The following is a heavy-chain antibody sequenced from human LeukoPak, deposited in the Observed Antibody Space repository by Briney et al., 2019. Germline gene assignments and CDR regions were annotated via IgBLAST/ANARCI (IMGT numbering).Heavy chain of an antibody. CDR3: ARQRRQLRDFDI. D-gene: IGHD5-24*01. CDR1: GGSISSCY. V-gene: IGHV4-59*01. Sequence: PSETLSLTCTVSGGSISSCYWSWIRQPPGKGVEWVGCIYYSGSTHYNPSLKSRVTISVDTSKNQFSLKLSAVTAADTAVYYCARQRRQLRDFDIWGQGTMVTVSS. J-gene: IGHJ3*02. CDR2: IYYSGST.